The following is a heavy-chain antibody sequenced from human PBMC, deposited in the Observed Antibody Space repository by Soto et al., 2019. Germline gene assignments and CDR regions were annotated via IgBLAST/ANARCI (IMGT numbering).Heavy chain of an antibody. D-gene: IGHD3-3*02. CDR1: DGSFTDYY. CDR3: ERGARKRRTAIFGVVSNKSYYYYGMDL. Sequence: PSETLSLTCVVSDGSFTDYYWSWIRQPPEKGLEWIGEVYHSGSTNYNPSLQSRVTISVDTSNNQFSLILQSVTAADTAMYFCERGARKRRTAIFGVVSNKSYYYYGMDLWGQGTTVTVSS. CDR2: VYHSGST. J-gene: IGHJ6*02. V-gene: IGHV4-34*01.